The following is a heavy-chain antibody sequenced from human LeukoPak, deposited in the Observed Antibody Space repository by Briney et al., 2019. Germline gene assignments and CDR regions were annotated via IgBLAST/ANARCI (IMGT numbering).Heavy chain of an antibody. CDR1: GFTFSSYA. Sequence: GGSLRLSCAASGFTFSSYAMSWVRQAPGKGLGWVSGISGSGDNTYYADSVKGRFTISRDNSKNTLYVQVNSLGTEDTAAYYCAKGSYYDSSGSFYFDYWGQGTLVTVSS. J-gene: IGHJ4*02. CDR2: ISGSGDNT. D-gene: IGHD3-22*01. V-gene: IGHV3-23*01. CDR3: AKGSYYDSSGSFYFDY.